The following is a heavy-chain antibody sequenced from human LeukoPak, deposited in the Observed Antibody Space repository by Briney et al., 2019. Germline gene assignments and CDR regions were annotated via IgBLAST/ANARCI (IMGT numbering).Heavy chain of an antibody. CDR3: ARVRLLGSSSWQPDAFDI. CDR1: GFTFSSYW. Sequence: GGSLRLSCAASGFTFSSYWMSWVRQAPGKGLEWVANIKQDGSEKNYVDSVKGRFTISRDNAKNSLYLQMNSLRAEDTAVFYCARVRLLGSSSWQPDAFDIWGQGTMVTVSS. J-gene: IGHJ3*02. D-gene: IGHD6-13*01. V-gene: IGHV3-7*01. CDR2: IKQDGSEK.